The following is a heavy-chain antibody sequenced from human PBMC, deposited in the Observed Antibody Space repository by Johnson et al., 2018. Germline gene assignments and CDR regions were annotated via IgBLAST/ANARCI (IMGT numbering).Heavy chain of an antibody. V-gene: IGHV3-30*18. CDR2: ISYVGNNK. CDR3: AKGFGESSYFYYYYGMDV. J-gene: IGHJ6*02. CDR1: DFTFSPIG. D-gene: IGHD3-10*01. Sequence: QVQLVQSGGGVVQPGRSLRLSCVVSDFTFSPIGMHWVRQAPGSGLEWVAIISYVGNNKYYADSVKGRCTISRDNSKNTLYLQMNSLRAEDTAVYYCAKGFGESSYFYYYYGMDVWGQGTTVTVSS.